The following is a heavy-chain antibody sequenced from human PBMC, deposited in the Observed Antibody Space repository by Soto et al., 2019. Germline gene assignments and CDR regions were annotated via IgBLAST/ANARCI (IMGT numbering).Heavy chain of an antibody. CDR2: SSNRDRST. CDR1: GFIFSDYY. V-gene: IGHV3-11*01. Sequence: ESGGGLVKPGGSLRLSCAASGFIFSDYYMTWIRQAPGKGLEWTSCSSNRDRSTYYADSVKDRFVVSKDNAKNLVYLQMNSLRAEDTALYFCARAWKIEKFGVISMSKGLDVWGQGTTVTVSS. J-gene: IGHJ6*02. CDR3: ARAWKIEKFGVISMSKGLDV. D-gene: IGHD3-3*01.